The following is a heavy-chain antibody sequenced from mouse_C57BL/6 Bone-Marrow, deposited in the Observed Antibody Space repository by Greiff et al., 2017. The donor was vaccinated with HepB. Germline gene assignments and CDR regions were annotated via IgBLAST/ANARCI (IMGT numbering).Heavy chain of an antibody. CDR3: ARPITTVGGNWYFDV. V-gene: IGHV1-81*01. CDR2: IYPRSGNT. CDR1: GYTFTSYG. Sequence: QVQLQQSGAELARPGASVELSCKASGYTFTSYGISWVKQRTGQGLEWIGEIYPRSGNTYYNEKFKGKATLTADKSSSTAYMELRSLTSEDSAVYFCARPITTVGGNWYFDVWGTGTTVTVSS. D-gene: IGHD1-1*01. J-gene: IGHJ1*03.